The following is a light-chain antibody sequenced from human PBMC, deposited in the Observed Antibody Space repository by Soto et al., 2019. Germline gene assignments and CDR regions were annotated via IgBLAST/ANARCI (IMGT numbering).Light chain of an antibody. J-gene: IGLJ1*01. Sequence: QPALTQPASGSGVPGGGRTIFCTGTSSEAGGYNYVSWYQPHPGKAPKFMIYDVSNRPSGVSNRFSGSKSGNTASLTISGLQAEDEADYYCSSYTTSNTRQIVFGTGTKVTVL. CDR2: DVS. CDR1: SSEAGGYNY. V-gene: IGLV2-14*01. CDR3: SSYTTSNTRQIV.